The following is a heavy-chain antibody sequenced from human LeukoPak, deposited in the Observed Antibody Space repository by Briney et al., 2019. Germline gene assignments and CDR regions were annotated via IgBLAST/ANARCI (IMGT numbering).Heavy chain of an antibody. CDR3: ARARYCSGGSCPNWFDP. V-gene: IGHV4-61*01. Sequence: SETLSLTCTVSGGSINSSSYYWSWIRQPPGKGLEWIGNIYYSGCTNYNPSLKSRVTISVDTSKNQFSLKLSSVTAADTAVYYCARARYCSGGSCPNWFDPWGQGTLVTVSS. J-gene: IGHJ5*02. D-gene: IGHD2-15*01. CDR2: IYYSGCT. CDR1: GGSINSSSYY.